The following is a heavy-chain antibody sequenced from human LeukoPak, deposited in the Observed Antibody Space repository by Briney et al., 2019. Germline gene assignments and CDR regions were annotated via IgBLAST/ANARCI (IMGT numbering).Heavy chain of an antibody. CDR3: ARSGSGSYPILG. CDR2: ISSSSSYI. J-gene: IGHJ4*02. CDR1: GFTFSSYA. D-gene: IGHD3-10*01. Sequence: PGGSLRLSCAASGFTFSSYAMSWVRQAPGKGLEWVSSISSSSSYIYYADSVKGRFTISRDNAKNSLYLQMNSPRAEDTAVYYCARSGSGSYPILGWGQGTLATVSS. V-gene: IGHV3-21*01.